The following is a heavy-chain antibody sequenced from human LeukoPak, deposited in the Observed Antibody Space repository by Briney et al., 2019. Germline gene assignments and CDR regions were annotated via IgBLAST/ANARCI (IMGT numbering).Heavy chain of an antibody. D-gene: IGHD3-3*01. CDR2: IYSGGTT. J-gene: IGHJ6*03. CDR1: GFPVNTNY. V-gene: IGHV3-53*01. Sequence: PGGSLRLSCAASGFPVNTNYMSWVRQAPGKGLEWVSVIYSGGTTDYADSVKGRFTISRDNAKNSLYLQMNSLRAEDTAVYYCARVSTYYDFWSGEYYYYMDVWGKGTTVTVSS. CDR3: ARVSTYYDFWSGEYYYYMDV.